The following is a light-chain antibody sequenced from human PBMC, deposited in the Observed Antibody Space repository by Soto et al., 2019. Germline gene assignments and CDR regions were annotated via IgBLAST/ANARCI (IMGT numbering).Light chain of an antibody. CDR2: EVN. J-gene: IGLJ3*02. CDR3: ATWDDGLSGWL. CDR1: SSDVGGYNY. Sequence: QSALTQPPSASGSPGQSVAISCTGTSSDVGGYNYVSWYQQHPGKAPKLMIYEVNKRPSGVPDRFSGSKSGTSASLAISGLQSEDEAAYYCATWDDGLSGWLFGGGTKVTVL. V-gene: IGLV2-8*01.